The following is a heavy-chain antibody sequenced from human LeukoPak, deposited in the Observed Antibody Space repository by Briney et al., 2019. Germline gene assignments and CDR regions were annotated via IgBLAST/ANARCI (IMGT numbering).Heavy chain of an antibody. CDR2: INHSGST. CDR3: ARGLRDGYIWIFDY. V-gene: IGHV4-34*01. CDR1: GGSFSGYY. J-gene: IGHJ4*02. Sequence: SETLSLTCAVYGGSFSGYYWNWIRQTPGKGLEWIGEINHSGSTNYNPSLKSRVTMSVDTSKNQFSLKLSSVTAADTAVYYCARGLRDGYIWIFDYWGQGTLVTVSS. D-gene: IGHD5-24*01.